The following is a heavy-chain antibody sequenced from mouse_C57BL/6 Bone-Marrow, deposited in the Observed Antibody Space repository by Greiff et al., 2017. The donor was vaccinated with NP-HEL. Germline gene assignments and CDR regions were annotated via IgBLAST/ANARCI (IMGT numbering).Heavy chain of an antibody. D-gene: IGHD3-2*02. CDR1: GYTFTDYY. CDR3: ARTAQATSDY. J-gene: IGHJ2*01. Sequence: DVQLQESGPVLVKPGASVKMSCKASGYTFTDYYMNWVKQSHGKSLEWIGVINPYNGGTSYNQKFKGKATLTVDKSSSTAYMELNSLTSEDSAVYYCARTAQATSDYWGQGTTLTVSS. V-gene: IGHV1-19*01. CDR2: INPYNGGT.